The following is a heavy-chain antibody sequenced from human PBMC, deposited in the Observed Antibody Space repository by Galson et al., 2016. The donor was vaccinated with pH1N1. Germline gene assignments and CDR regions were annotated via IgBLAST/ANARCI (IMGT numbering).Heavy chain of an antibody. CDR3: ARSLQYYDPYYLDY. D-gene: IGHD3-22*01. CDR1: KFTFSQYW. Sequence: SLRLSCAASKFTFSQYWMSWVRQAPGKGLEWVANIKLDGTKKYYVDSVRGRFTISRDNDKNSLFLQMDSLRAEDTAVYYCARSLQYYDPYYLDYWGQGTLVSVSS. V-gene: IGHV3-7*01. J-gene: IGHJ4*02. CDR2: IKLDGTKK.